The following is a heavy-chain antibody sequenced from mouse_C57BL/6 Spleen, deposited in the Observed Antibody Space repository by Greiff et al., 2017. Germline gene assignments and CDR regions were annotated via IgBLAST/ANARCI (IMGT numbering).Heavy chain of an antibody. D-gene: IGHD1-1*01. CDR1: GFTFSSYA. Sequence: VQLKESGGGLVKPGGSLKLSCAASGFTFSSYAMSWVRQTPEKRLEWVATISDGGSYTYYPDNVKGRFTISRDNAKNNLYLQMSHLKSEDTAMYYCARAYTNGGFAYWGQGTLVTVSA. CDR2: ISDGGSYT. CDR3: ARAYTNGGFAY. J-gene: IGHJ3*01. V-gene: IGHV5-4*01.